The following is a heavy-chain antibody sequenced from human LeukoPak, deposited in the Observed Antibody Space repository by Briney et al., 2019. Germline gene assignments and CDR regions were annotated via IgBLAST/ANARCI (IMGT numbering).Heavy chain of an antibody. V-gene: IGHV4-34*01. CDR1: GGSFSGYY. CDR2: INHSGST. D-gene: IGHD5-24*01. Sequence: SETLSLTCAVYGGSFSGYYWSWIRQPPGKGLEWIGEINHSGSTNYNPSLKSRVTISVDTSKNQFSLKLSSVTPADTAVYYCARATKKRWLQYHFDYWGQGTLVTVSS. CDR3: ARATKKRWLQYHFDY. J-gene: IGHJ4*02.